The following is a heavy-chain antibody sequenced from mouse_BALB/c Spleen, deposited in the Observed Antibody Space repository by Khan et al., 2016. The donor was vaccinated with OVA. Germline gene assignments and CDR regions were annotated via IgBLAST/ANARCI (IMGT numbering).Heavy chain of an antibody. Sequence: QVQLKQSGPGLVAPSQSLSITCTVSGFSLTNYGVNWVRQPPGKGLEWLGVIWGDGSTNYHSTLMSRLSISKDNSQSQVFLKLSSLQTDDTATYYCAKGGTANYYAMDDWGQGTSVTVSS. V-gene: IGHV2-3*01. CDR1: GFSLTNYG. J-gene: IGHJ4*01. D-gene: IGHD1-2*01. CDR2: IWGDGST. CDR3: AKGGTANYYAMDD.